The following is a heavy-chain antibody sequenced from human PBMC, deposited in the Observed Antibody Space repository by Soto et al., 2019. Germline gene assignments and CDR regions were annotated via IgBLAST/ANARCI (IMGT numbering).Heavy chain of an antibody. D-gene: IGHD6-19*01. Sequence: SETLSVTCTVSGGAIRNSIYYWGWIRQPPGKGLEWIGTIYYDGSVAYSPSLKSRVTLSVDTSRNHFSLKLSSVTAADTAVYYCARGRYSSGWYSLRWFDPWGQGTLVTVSS. CDR2: IYYDGSV. V-gene: IGHV4-39*02. CDR3: ARGRYSSGWYSLRWFDP. CDR1: GGAIRNSIYY. J-gene: IGHJ5*02.